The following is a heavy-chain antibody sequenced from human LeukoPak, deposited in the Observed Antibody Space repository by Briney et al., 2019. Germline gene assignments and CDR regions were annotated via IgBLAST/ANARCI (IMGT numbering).Heavy chain of an antibody. CDR2: INHSGST. CDR3: ARGYCSSTSCYTGSNWFDP. D-gene: IGHD2-2*02. CDR1: GGSFSGYY. V-gene: IGHV4-34*01. Sequence: SETLSLTCAVYGGSFSGYYRSWIRQPPGKRLEWIGEINHSGSTNYNPSLKSRVTISVDTSKNQFSLKLSSVTAADTAVYYCARGYCSSTSCYTGSNWFDPWGQGTLVTVSS. J-gene: IGHJ5*02.